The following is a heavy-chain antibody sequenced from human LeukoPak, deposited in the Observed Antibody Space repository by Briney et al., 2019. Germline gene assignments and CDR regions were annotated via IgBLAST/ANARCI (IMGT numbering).Heavy chain of an antibody. J-gene: IGHJ6*02. V-gene: IGHV4-59*08. Sequence: PSETLSLTCTVSGGSISSYYWSWIRQPPGKGLEWIGYIYYSGSTNYNPSLKSRVTISVDTSKNQFSLKLSSVTAADTAVYYCARHLGYCSGGSCYPYYYYGMDVWGQGTTVTVSS. D-gene: IGHD2-15*01. CDR1: GGSISSYY. CDR3: ARHLGYCSGGSCYPYYYYGMDV. CDR2: IYYSGST.